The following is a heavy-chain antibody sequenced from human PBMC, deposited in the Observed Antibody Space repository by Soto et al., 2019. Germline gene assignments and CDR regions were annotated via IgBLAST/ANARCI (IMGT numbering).Heavy chain of an antibody. D-gene: IGHD3-22*01. Sequence: QVKLVQSGAEVKKPGASVNISCKASGYTFISYAIHWARQAPGQRLEWMGWINAGNGNTKYSQKFQGRVTIPRDTSASTVYMELSSLRSEDTATYFCARPGSYMIVAFDPWGQGTTVTVSS. CDR1: GYTFISYA. CDR3: ARPGSYMIVAFDP. CDR2: INAGNGNT. V-gene: IGHV1-3*01. J-gene: IGHJ3*01.